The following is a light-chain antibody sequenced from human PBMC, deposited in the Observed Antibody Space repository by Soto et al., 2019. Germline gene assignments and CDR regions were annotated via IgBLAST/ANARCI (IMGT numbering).Light chain of an antibody. Sequence: DIVMTQSPDSLAVSLGERATINCKSSQSVLYSSNNKNYLAWYQQKPGQPPKLLIYWASTRESGVPDRFSGSWSGTDFTLTISSLQAEDVAVYYWQQYYSMYTFGQGTKLEIK. J-gene: IGKJ2*01. CDR2: WAS. V-gene: IGKV4-1*01. CDR3: QQYYSMYT. CDR1: QSVLYSSNNKNY.